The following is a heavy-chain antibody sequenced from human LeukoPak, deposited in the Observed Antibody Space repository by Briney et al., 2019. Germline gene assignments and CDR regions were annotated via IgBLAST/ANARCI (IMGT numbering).Heavy chain of an antibody. D-gene: IGHD2-21*02. V-gene: IGHV6-1*01. CDR3: ARSIVVVTVSGFDY. CDR2: TYYRSKWYN. J-gene: IGHJ4*02. Sequence: SQTLSLTCVISGDSVSSNSAAWNWIRQSPSRGLEWLGRTYYRSKWYNDYAVSVKSRITINPDTSKNQSSLQLNSVTPEDTAVYYCARSIVVVTVSGFDYWGQGTLVTVSS. CDR1: GDSVSSNSAA.